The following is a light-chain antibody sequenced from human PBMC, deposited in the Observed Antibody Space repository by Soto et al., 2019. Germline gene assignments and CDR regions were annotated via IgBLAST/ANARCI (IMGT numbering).Light chain of an antibody. CDR1: QKINSW. V-gene: IGKV1-5*03. CDR3: QQYNSYSQFT. CDR2: KTS. J-gene: IGKJ3*01. Sequence: DIQVTQSPSSLSASVGDTVIITCRASQKINSWLAWYQQKPGKAPKLLIYKTSTLESGVPSRFSGSGSGTEFTLTISSLQPDDFATYCCQQYNSYSQFTFGPGTKVDIK.